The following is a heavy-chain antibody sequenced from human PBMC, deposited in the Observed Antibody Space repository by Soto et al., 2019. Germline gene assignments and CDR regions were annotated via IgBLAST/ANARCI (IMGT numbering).Heavy chain of an antibody. D-gene: IGHD6-19*01. CDR2: IYTTSIT. Sequence: QVQLQESGPGLVKPSETLSLTCTVSGGSISTYLWSWIRQPPGKGLEWIGYIYTTSITNYNPSLTSRVXXAXNXXTNQFSLKLTSVTAAHTAVYYCARDFGSGWYYFDYWGQGSLVTVSS. CDR3: ARDFGSGWYYFDY. CDR1: GGSISTYL. V-gene: IGHV4-4*08. J-gene: IGHJ4*02.